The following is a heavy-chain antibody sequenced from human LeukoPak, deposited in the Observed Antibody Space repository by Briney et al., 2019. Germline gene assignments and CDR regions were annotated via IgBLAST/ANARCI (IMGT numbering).Heavy chain of an antibody. CDR2: ISYDGSNK. CDR1: GFTFSSYA. Sequence: GGSLRLSCAASGFTFSSYAMHWVRQAPGKGLEWVAVISYDGSNKYYADSVKGRFTISRDNSKNTLYLQMNSLRAEDTAVYYCARDETVTAILRGPYYFDYWGQGTLVTVSS. J-gene: IGHJ4*02. CDR3: ARDETVTAILRGPYYFDY. V-gene: IGHV3-30-3*01. D-gene: IGHD2-21*02.